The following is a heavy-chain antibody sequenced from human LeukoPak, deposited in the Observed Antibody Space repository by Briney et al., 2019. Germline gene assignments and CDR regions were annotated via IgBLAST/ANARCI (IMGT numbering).Heavy chain of an antibody. V-gene: IGHV4-39*01. CDR2: ISYSGNT. CDR3: ARPGYYGVYAFDY. Sequence: PSETLSLTCTVSGDSISSSSYFWGWIRQPPGKGLEWIGSISYSGNTYYNPYLKSRVTRSVYTSKNQFSLNMNSVNAADTAVYYCARPGYYGVYAFDYWGQGTLVTVSS. J-gene: IGHJ4*02. CDR1: GDSISSSSYF. D-gene: IGHD4-17*01.